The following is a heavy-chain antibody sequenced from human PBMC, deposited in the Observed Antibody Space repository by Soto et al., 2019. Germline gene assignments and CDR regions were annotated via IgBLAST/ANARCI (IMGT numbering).Heavy chain of an antibody. D-gene: IGHD1-26*01. J-gene: IGHJ4*02. CDR1: GYILTSYV. CDR2: INAGNGNT. CDR3: ARGNQELDY. Sequence: QVQIVQYGAEVKKPGASVRVSCKASGYILTSYVMHWVRQAPGQRLEWMGWINAGNGNTKYSPKYQGRVTITRDTSASAAHMDLSSLPSEDMAVYFCARGNQELDYWGQGTLVTVSS. V-gene: IGHV1-3*01.